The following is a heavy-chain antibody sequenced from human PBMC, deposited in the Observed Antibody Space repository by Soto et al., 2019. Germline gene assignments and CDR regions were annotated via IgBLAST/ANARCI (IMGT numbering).Heavy chain of an antibody. Sequence: EVQLVESGGGLAKPGGSLRLSCAASGFTFSNGWMSRVRQAPGKGLEWVGRIKSKTDGGTADYAAPVKGRFTISRDDSKNTLYLQMNSLKTEDTAVYYCGVELWCLGDYWGQGTVVTVSS. CDR3: GVELWCLGDY. D-gene: IGHD1-7*01. J-gene: IGHJ4*02. CDR2: IKSKTDGGTA. V-gene: IGHV3-15*01. CDR1: GFTFSNGW.